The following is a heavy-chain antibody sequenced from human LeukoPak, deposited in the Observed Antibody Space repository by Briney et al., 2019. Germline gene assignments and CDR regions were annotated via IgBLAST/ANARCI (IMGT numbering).Heavy chain of an antibody. CDR2: INPNSGGT. Sequence: ASATVSCKASGYTFTSYGISWVRQAPGQGLEWMGWINPNSGGTNYAQKFQGRVTMTRDTSISTAYMELSRLRSDDTAVYYCARALYYYDIRDPWGQGTLVTVSS. CDR3: ARALYYYDIRDP. CDR1: GYTFTSYG. J-gene: IGHJ5*02. D-gene: IGHD3-22*01. V-gene: IGHV1-2*02.